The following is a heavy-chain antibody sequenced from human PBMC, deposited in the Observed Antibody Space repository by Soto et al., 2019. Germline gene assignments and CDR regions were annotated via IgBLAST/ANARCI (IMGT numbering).Heavy chain of an antibody. V-gene: IGHV3-7*01. CDR3: ASETRYFVWLLFATLHGVFDY. D-gene: IGHD3-9*01. Sequence: EVQLVESGGGLVQPGGSLRLSCAASGFTFSSYWMSWVRQAPGKGLEWVANIKQEGSEKYYVDSVKGRFTISRDNAKNSLYLQMNRLRAEDTAVYYCASETRYFVWLLFATLHGVFDYWGQGTLVTVSS. CDR2: IKQEGSEK. CDR1: GFTFSSYW. J-gene: IGHJ4*02.